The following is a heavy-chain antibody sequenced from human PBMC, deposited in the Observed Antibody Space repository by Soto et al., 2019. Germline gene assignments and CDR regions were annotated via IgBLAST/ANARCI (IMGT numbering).Heavy chain of an antibody. Sequence: QVQLVQSGAEVKKPGASVRVSCKASGYTFSGYDINWVRQATGQGRERMGWVSPDSGSTGYAGIFQGRVTMTWDRSTTTAYMDLSSLTSEDSAVYYCARATELRYVEWSVYRGGNYAMDVWGQGTTVTVSS. V-gene: IGHV1-8*01. CDR3: ARATELRYVEWSVYRGGNYAMDV. CDR2: VSPDSGST. D-gene: IGHD3-3*01. CDR1: GYTFSGYD. J-gene: IGHJ6*02.